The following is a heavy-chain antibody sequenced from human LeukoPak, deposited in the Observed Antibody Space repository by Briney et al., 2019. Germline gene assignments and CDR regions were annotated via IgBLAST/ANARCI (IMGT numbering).Heavy chain of an antibody. CDR2: IRYDGSNK. V-gene: IGHV3-30*02. Sequence: GGSLRLSCAVSGFTFSSYGMHWVRQAPGKGLEWVAFIRYDGSNKYYADSVKGRFTISRDNSKNTLYLQMNSLRAEDTAVYYCAKDRLVVPAAILDYWGQGTLVTVSS. CDR1: GFTFSSYG. CDR3: AKDRLVVPAAILDY. D-gene: IGHD2-2*02. J-gene: IGHJ4*02.